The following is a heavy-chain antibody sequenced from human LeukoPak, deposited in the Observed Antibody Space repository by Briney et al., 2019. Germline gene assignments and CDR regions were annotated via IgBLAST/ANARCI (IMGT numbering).Heavy chain of an antibody. CDR3: AKDRGWELKLFDY. D-gene: IGHD1-26*01. J-gene: IGHJ4*02. V-gene: IGHV3-30*02. Sequence: GGSLRLSCAASGFNFSSYGMHWVRQASGKGLEWVAFIRYDGNNKYYADSVKGRFTISRDNSKNTLYVQMNSLRAEDTAVYYCAKDRGWELKLFDYWGQGTLVTVSS. CDR1: GFNFSSYG. CDR2: IRYDGNNK.